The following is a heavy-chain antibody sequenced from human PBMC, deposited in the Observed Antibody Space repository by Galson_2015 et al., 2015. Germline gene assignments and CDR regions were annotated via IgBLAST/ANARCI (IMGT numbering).Heavy chain of an antibody. CDR2: INAAGSGT. Sequence: SLRLSCAASGFTFSNFGMHLVRQAPGKGLVWVSHINAAGSGTVYADSVKGRFTISRDNAKNTLYLEMNSLRAEDTAVYYCARTAYYNNMDVWGQGTTVTVSS. CDR3: ARTAYYNNMDV. CDR1: GFTFSNFG. V-gene: IGHV3-74*01. J-gene: IGHJ6*02.